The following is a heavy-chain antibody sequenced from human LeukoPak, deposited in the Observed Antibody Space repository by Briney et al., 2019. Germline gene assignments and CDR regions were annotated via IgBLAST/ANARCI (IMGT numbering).Heavy chain of an antibody. CDR1: GFTFSSYG. J-gene: IGHJ6*03. V-gene: IGHV3-7*01. CDR2: IKEDGSEK. CDR3: ARDHRGYQLPQLNSYYYMDV. D-gene: IGHD2-2*01. Sequence: TGGSLRLSCAASGFTFSSYGMHWVRQAPGKGLEWVANIKEDGSEKYYVDSVKGRFTISYDSAKNSLYLQMNSLRAEDTAMYYCARDHRGYQLPQLNSYYYMDVWGKGTTVTVS.